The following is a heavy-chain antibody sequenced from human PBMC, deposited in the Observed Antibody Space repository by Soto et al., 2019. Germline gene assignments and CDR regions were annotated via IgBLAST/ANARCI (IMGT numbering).Heavy chain of an antibody. CDR2: IWYDGSNK. Sequence: GGSLRLSCAASGFTFSSYGMHWVRQAPGKGLEWVAVIWYDGSNKYYADSVKGRFTISRDNSKNTLYLQMNSLRAEDTAVYYCARESYYYDSSGYFFQHWGQGTLVTVSS. D-gene: IGHD3-22*01. CDR3: ARESYYYDSSGYFFQH. V-gene: IGHV3-33*01. J-gene: IGHJ1*01. CDR1: GFTFSSYG.